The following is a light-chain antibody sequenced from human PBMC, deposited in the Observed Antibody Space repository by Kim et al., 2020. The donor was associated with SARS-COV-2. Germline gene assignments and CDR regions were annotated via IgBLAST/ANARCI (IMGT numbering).Light chain of an antibody. CDR3: QAWDGASVM. CDR2: QTN. V-gene: IGLV3-1*01. CDR1: TLGNKF. J-gene: IGLJ3*02. Sequence: SYELTQPPSVSVSPGQTANITCSGDTLGNKFCFWYQQRPGQSPVLLIYQTNKRPSGIPERFSGSNSGNTATLTISVTQPVDEADYYCQAWDGASVMFGGGTKLTVL.